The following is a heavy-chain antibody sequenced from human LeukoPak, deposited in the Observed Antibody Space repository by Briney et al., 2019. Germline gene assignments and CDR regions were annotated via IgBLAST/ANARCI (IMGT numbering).Heavy chain of an antibody. V-gene: IGHV3-30*02. CDR2: IWYGGSNK. CDR1: GFTFSSYG. Sequence: PGGSLRLSCAASGFTFSSYGMHWVRQAPGKGLEWVAVIWYGGSNKYYADPVKGRFTISRDNSKNTLYLQMNSLRAEDTAVYYCAKAAYGDYVNWFDPWGQGTLVIVAS. CDR3: AKAAYGDYVNWFDP. D-gene: IGHD4-17*01. J-gene: IGHJ5*02.